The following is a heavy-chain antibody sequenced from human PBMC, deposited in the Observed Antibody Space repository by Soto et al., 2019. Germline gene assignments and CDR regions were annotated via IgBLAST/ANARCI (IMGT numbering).Heavy chain of an antibody. Sequence: ASVKVSCKASGYTFTCYDINWVRQATGQGLEWMGWMNPNSGNTGYAQKFQGRVTMTRNTSISTAYMELSSLRSEDTAVYYCARGLGISYAFDIWSQGTMVTVSS. CDR2: MNPNSGNT. CDR1: GYTFTCYD. CDR3: ARGLGISYAFDI. D-gene: IGHD6-13*01. V-gene: IGHV1-8*02. J-gene: IGHJ3*02.